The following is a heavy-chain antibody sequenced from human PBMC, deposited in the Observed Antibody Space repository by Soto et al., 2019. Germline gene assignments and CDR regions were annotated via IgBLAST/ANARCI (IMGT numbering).Heavy chain of an antibody. V-gene: IGHV3-48*01. Sequence: PGGSLRLSCAASGFTFSSYSMNWVRQAPGKGLEWVSYISSSSSTIYYADSVKGRFTISRDNAKNSLYLQMNSLRAEDTAVYYCARDRLSDNVVVPAAIGAFDIWGQGTMVTVSS. CDR3: ARDRLSDNVVVPAAIGAFDI. D-gene: IGHD2-2*02. CDR2: ISSSSSTI. J-gene: IGHJ3*02. CDR1: GFTFSSYS.